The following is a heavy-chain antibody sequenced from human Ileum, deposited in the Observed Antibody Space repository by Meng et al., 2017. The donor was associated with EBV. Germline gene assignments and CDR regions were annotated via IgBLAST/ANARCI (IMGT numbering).Heavy chain of an antibody. V-gene: IGHV4-4*02. CDR2: IHHTEST. CDR1: GGSISSSNW. D-gene: IGHD3-22*01. Sequence: QVQLQESGSGLVKLSGTLSLTFAVSGGSISSSNWWSWVRQAPGKGLEWIGEIHHTESTNYNPSLKSRVTISVDKSKNQFSLKLSSVTAADTAVYYCARESYSDSSGYYSLDYWGQGSLVTVSS. J-gene: IGHJ4*02. CDR3: ARESYSDSSGYYSLDY.